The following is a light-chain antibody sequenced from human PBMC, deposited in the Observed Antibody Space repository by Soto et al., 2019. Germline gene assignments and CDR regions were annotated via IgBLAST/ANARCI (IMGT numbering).Light chain of an antibody. V-gene: IGLV1-47*01. CDR3: AAWDDSLSGRV. CDR1: GSNIGTNY. Sequence: QSVLTQPPSASGTPGQRVTISCSGSGSNIGTNYVYWYQQLPGSAPKLLIYGNDQRPSGVPDRFSGSKSGTSSSLAISGLRSEDEADYYCAAWDDSLSGRVFGGGTKVTVL. CDR2: GND. J-gene: IGLJ3*02.